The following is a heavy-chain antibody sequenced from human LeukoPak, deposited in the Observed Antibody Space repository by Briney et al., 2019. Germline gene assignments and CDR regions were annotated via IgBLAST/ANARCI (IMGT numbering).Heavy chain of an antibody. V-gene: IGHV5-51*01. CDR2: IYPGDSDT. D-gene: IGHD6-13*01. J-gene: IGHJ4*02. CDR1: GYSFTSYW. CDR3: ARHYSSSWYFDY. Sequence: GASLKISCQGSGYSFTSYWIGWVRQLPGKCLGWMGIIYPGDSDTIYSPSFQGQVTISADKSISTAYLQWSSLKASDTAMYYCARHYSSSWYFDYWGQGTLVTVSS.